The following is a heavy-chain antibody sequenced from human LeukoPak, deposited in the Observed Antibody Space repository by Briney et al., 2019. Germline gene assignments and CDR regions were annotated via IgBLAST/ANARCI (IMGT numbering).Heavy chain of an antibody. J-gene: IGHJ3*02. V-gene: IGHV1-69*05. CDR1: GGTFSSYA. D-gene: IGHD5-18*01. Sequence: GASVKVSCKASGGTFSSYAISWVRQAPGQGLEWMGGIIPIFGTANYARKFQGRVTITTDESTSTAYMELSSLRSEDTAVYYCARAVGYSYGALDAFDIWGQGTMVTVSS. CDR2: IIPIFGTA. CDR3: ARAVGYSYGALDAFDI.